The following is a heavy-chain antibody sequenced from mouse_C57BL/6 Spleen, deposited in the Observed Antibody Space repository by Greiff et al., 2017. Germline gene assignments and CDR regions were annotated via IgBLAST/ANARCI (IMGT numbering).Heavy chain of an antibody. Sequence: VQLQQSGPELVKPGASVKISCKASGYAFSSSWMNWVKQRPGKGLEWIGRIYPGDGDTNYKGKFKGKATLTADKSSSTAYMQLSSLTSEDSAVYFCAREAVFDYWGQGTTLTVSS. V-gene: IGHV1-82*01. CDR3: AREAVFDY. CDR1: GYAFSSSW. J-gene: IGHJ2*01. CDR2: IYPGDGDT. D-gene: IGHD3-3*01.